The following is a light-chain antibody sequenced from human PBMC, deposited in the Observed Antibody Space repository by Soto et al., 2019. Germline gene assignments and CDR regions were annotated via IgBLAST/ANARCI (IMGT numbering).Light chain of an antibody. CDR1: QSVSSY. CDR2: DAS. J-gene: IGKJ1*01. Sequence: EIVLTQSPGTLSLSQGERATLSCRASQSVSSYLAWYQQKPGQAPRLLIYDASTRATGVPARFTGSGSGTEFTLTISSLQFDDSAVYYCQQYNNWWTFGQGTKV. V-gene: IGKV3-15*01. CDR3: QQYNNWWT.